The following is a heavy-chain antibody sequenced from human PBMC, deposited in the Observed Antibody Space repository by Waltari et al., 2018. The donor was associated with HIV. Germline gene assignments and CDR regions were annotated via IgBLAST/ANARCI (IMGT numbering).Heavy chain of an antibody. CDR1: GGPFRGHY. D-gene: IGHD3-10*01. J-gene: IGHJ4*02. CDR3: ATGMSSGKSVDY. V-gene: IGHV4-34*01. Sequence: QVQLHQWGAGLLKPSETLSLNCGVYGGPFRGHYWTWIRQPPGQGLEWIGEVNHSGSTNYNPSLKSRVTMSSDTSKTQFSLKLTSVTAADTAVYYCATGMSSGKSVDYWGQGTLVTVSS. CDR2: VNHSGST.